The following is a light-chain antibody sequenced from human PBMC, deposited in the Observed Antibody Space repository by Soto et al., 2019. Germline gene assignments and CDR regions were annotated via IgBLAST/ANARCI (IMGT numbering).Light chain of an antibody. CDR2: EVS. Sequence: QSALTQPPSVSGSPGQSVTISCTGTSSDVGNYNRVSWYQQPPGTAPKVIIYEVSNRPSGVPDRFSGSNSGNTASLPISGLQAEDEADYYCSSYTRRSPYVFGTGTKVTVL. CDR1: SSDVGNYNR. J-gene: IGLJ1*01. V-gene: IGLV2-18*02. CDR3: SSYTRRSPYV.